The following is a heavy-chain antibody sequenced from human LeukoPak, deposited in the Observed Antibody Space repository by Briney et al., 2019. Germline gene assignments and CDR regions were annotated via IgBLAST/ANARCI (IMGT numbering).Heavy chain of an antibody. D-gene: IGHD6-19*01. CDR2: IYYSGST. J-gene: IGHJ5*02. Sequence: PSETLSLTCTVSGGSISSYYWSWIRQPPGKRLEWIGYIYYSGSTNYNPSLKSRVTISVDTSKNQFSLKLSSVTAADTAVYYCARCIAVAGMFGWFDPWGQGTLVTVSS. CDR1: GGSISSYY. V-gene: IGHV4-59*01. CDR3: ARCIAVAGMFGWFDP.